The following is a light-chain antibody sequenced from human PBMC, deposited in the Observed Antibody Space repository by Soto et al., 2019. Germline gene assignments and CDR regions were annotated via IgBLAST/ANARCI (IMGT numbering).Light chain of an antibody. V-gene: IGKV3-20*01. J-gene: IGKJ3*01. CDR1: QRVNTTS. CDR3: QQYGSSQFT. CDR2: DTS. Sequence: EIVLMQSPGTLSLSPGEGATLSCRASQRVNTTSLPCYHQRPGQAPTVFIFDTSRRPTAVPDRFSGSGSGTDFTLRISRVEPDDCAVYYCQQYGSSQFTFGPGTKGNIK.